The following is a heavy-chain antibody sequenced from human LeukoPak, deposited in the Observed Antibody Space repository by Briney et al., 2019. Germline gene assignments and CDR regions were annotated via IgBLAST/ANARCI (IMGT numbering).Heavy chain of an antibody. V-gene: IGHV4-38-2*01. CDR3: ASLQLKGDYFDY. CDR1: GYSISNHYY. J-gene: IGHJ4*02. D-gene: IGHD5-18*01. Sequence: SETLSLTCAVSGYSISNHYYWGWIRQPPGKGLEWIGSYYHTGSSYYNPSLQSRVAISIDTSKNQFSLKLSSVTAADTAVYYCASLQLKGDYFDYWGQGTLVTVSS. CDR2: YYHTGSS.